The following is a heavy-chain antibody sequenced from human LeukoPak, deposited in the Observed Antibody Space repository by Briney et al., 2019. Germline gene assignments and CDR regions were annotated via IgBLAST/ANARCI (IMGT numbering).Heavy chain of an antibody. D-gene: IGHD6-19*01. CDR2: ISGSGGST. CDR1: GFTFSSYA. CDR3: AKAYSSGWYISEYFQH. Sequence: GGSLRLSCAASGFTFSSYAMSWVRQAPGKGLEWVSAISGSGGSTYYADSVKGRFTISRDNSKNTLYLQMNSLRAEDTAIYYCAKAYSSGWYISEYFQHWGQGTLVTVSS. J-gene: IGHJ1*01. V-gene: IGHV3-23*01.